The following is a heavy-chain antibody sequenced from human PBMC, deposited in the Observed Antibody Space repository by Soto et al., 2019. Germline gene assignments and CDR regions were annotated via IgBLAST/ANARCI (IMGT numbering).Heavy chain of an antibody. D-gene: IGHD1-26*01. CDR3: ARASGYYYYYGMDV. Sequence: SETLSLTCAVSGVSISSSNWWSWVRQPPGKGLEWIGEIYHSGSTNYNPSLKSRVTISVDKSKNQFSLKLSSVTAADTAVYYCARASGYYYYYGMDVWGQGTTVTVSS. CDR2: IYHSGST. J-gene: IGHJ6*02. CDR1: GVSISSSNW. V-gene: IGHV4-4*02.